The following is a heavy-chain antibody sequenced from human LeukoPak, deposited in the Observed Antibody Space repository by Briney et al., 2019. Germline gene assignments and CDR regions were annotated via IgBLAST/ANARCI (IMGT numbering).Heavy chain of an antibody. V-gene: IGHV4-34*01. CDR3: ARGHRGYYYYYGMGV. CDR2: INHSGST. J-gene: IGHJ6*02. Sequence: PSETLSLTCAVYGGSFSGYYWSWIRQPPGKGLEWIGEINHSGSTNYNPSLKSRVTISVDTSKNQFSLKLSSVTAADTAVYYCARGHRGYYYYYGMGVWGQGTTVTVSS. D-gene: IGHD1-14*01. CDR1: GGSFSGYY.